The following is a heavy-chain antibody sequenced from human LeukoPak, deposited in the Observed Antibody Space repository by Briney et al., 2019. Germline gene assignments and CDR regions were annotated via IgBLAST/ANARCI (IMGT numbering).Heavy chain of an antibody. CDR1: GGSISSSSYY. CDR2: IYYSGST. D-gene: IGHD2-15*01. V-gene: IGHV4-39*07. J-gene: IGHJ6*02. CDR3: ARDHAVVVAAIAYYYYGMDV. Sequence: PSETLSLTCTVSGGSISSSSYYWGWIRQPPGKGLEWIGSIYYSGSTYYNPSLKSRVTISVDTSKNQFSLKLSSVTAADTAVYYCARDHAVVVAAIAYYYYGMDVWGQGTTVTVSS.